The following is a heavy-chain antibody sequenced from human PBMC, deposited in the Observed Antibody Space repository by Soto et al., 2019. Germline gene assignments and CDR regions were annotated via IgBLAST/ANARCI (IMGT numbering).Heavy chain of an antibody. CDR1: GYTLTTFF. J-gene: IGHJ6*02. Sequence: QVQLVQSGAEVKKPGASVKVSCKASGYTLTTFFMHWVRQAPGQGLEWMGVINPGYPAGRSTNYAAKFQGRVTVTTDTATSPVYMELSRFRSDGKAGYYCAREAIVAGATTGMDVWGQGTTVTVSS. D-gene: IGHD1-26*01. CDR2: INPGYPAGRST. CDR3: AREAIVAGATTGMDV. V-gene: IGHV1-46*01.